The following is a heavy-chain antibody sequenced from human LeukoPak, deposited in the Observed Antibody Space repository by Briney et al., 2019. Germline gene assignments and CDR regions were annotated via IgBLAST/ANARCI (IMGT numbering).Heavy chain of an antibody. CDR2: INPNSGGT. CDR1: GYTFTGYY. D-gene: IGHD6-13*01. J-gene: IGHJ4*02. Sequence: ASVKVSCKASGYTFTGYYMHWVRQAPGQGLEWMGWINPNSGGTNYAQRFQGRVTMTRDTSISTAYMELSRLRPDDTAVYYCARDFSSSWYGYWGQGTLVTVSS. V-gene: IGHV1-2*02. CDR3: ARDFSSSWYGY.